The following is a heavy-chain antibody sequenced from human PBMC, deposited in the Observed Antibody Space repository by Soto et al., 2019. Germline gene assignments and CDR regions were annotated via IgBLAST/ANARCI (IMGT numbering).Heavy chain of an antibody. CDR1: GFTFSSYA. CDR2: ISYDGSNK. CDR3: ARDLYPDTAMVQGWFDP. Sequence: QVQLVESGGGVVQPGRSLRLSCAASGFTFSSYAMHWVRQAPGKGLEWVAVISYDGSNKYYADSVKGRFTISRDNSKNTLYLQMNSLRAEDTAVYYCARDLYPDTAMVQGWFDPWGQGTLVTVSS. D-gene: IGHD5-18*01. J-gene: IGHJ5*02. V-gene: IGHV3-30-3*01.